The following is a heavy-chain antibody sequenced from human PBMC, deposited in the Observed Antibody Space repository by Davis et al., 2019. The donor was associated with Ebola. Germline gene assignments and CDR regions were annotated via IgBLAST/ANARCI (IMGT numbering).Heavy chain of an antibody. CDR2: IIPILGIA. J-gene: IGHJ5*02. D-gene: IGHD2-2*01. V-gene: IGHV1-69*10. CDR1: GGTFSSYA. Sequence: SVKVSCKASGGTFSSYAISWVRQAPGQGLEWMGGIIPILGIANYAQKFQGRVTITADKSTSTAYMELSSLRSEDTAVYYCARGSGCCSSTSCIHNWFDPWGQGTLVTVSS. CDR3: ARGSGCCSSTSCIHNWFDP.